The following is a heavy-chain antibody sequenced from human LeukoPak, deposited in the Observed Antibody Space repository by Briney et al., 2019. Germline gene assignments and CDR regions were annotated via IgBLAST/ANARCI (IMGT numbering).Heavy chain of an antibody. CDR2: VSSTSSFI. D-gene: IGHD5-18*01. J-gene: IGHJ3*02. Sequence: GGSLRLSCAASGFTFSSYSINWVRQAPGKGLEWVSCVSSTSSFIYYADSVKGRFTISRDNAKNSLYLQMNSLRAEDTAVYYCARLDTAMDYSAFDIWGQGTMVTVSS. CDR3: ARLDTAMDYSAFDI. CDR1: GFTFSSYS. V-gene: IGHV3-21*01.